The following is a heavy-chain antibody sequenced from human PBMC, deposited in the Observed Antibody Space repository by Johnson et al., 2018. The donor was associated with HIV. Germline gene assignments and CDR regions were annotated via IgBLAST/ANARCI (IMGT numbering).Heavy chain of an antibody. CDR2: IGTAGDT. CDR3: ARDRGAGHAFDI. Sequence: VQLVESGGGLVQPGGSLRLSCAASGFTFSSYDMHWVRQATGKGLEWVSAIGTAGDTYYPGSVKGRFTISRENANNSLYLQMNSLRAGDTAVYYCARDRGAGHAFDIWGQGTMVTVSS. D-gene: IGHD3-10*01. CDR1: GFTFSSYD. J-gene: IGHJ3*02. V-gene: IGHV3-13*01.